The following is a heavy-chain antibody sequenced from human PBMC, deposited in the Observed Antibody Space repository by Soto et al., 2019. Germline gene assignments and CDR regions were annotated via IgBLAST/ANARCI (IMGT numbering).Heavy chain of an antibody. CDR1: GGTFSSYA. J-gene: IGHJ3*02. Sequence: SVKVSCKASGGTFSSYAISWVRQAPGQGLEWMGGIIPIFGTANYAQKFQGRVTITADESTSTAYMELSSLRSEDTAVYYCARGPLTPEDDAFDIWGQGTMVTVSS. CDR2: IIPIFGTA. CDR3: ARGPLTPEDDAFDI. V-gene: IGHV1-69*13.